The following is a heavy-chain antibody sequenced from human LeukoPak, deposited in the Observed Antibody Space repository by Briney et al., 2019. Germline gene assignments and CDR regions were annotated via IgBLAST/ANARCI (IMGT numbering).Heavy chain of an antibody. D-gene: IGHD6-19*01. V-gene: IGHV4-59*08. CDR3: ARLLAMSGGPPAY. Sequence: SETLSLTCTVSGGSISNYYWSWVRQPPGKGLEWIGYVYYTGRTSYNPSLKSRVTISVDTSKNQFSLKLDSVTAADTAVYYCARLLAMSGGPPAYWGQGTLVTVSS. CDR1: GGSISNYY. CDR2: VYYTGRT. J-gene: IGHJ4*02.